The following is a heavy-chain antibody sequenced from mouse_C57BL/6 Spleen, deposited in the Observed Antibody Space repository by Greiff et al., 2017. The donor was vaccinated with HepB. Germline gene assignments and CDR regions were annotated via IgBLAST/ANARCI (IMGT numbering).Heavy chain of an antibody. V-gene: IGHV1-15*01. J-gene: IGHJ2*01. Sequence: VKLMESGAELVRPGASVTLSCKASGYTFTDYEMHWVKQTPVHGLEWIGAIDPETGGTAYNQKFKGKAILTADKSSSTAYMELRSLTSEDSAVYYCTIPFITTVVATDYWGQGTTLTVSS. CDR1: GYTFTDYE. D-gene: IGHD1-1*01. CDR2: IDPETGGT. CDR3: TIPFITTVVATDY.